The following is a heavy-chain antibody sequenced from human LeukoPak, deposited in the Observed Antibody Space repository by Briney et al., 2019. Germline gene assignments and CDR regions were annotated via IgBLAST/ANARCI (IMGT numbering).Heavy chain of an antibody. CDR2: MNPNSGNT. V-gene: IGHV1-8*01. CDR1: GHTFTSYD. CDR3: VRVYGSSFDRENP. D-gene: IGHD3-10*01. Sequence: ASVKVSCKASGHTFTSYDINWVRQATGQGLEWMGWMNPNSGNTGYAQKFQGRATMTRNTSINTAYMELSSLRSEDTAVYYCVRVYGSSFDRENPWGQGTLVTVSS. J-gene: IGHJ5*02.